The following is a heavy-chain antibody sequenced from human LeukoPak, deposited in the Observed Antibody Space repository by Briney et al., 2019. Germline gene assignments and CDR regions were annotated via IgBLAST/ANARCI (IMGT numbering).Heavy chain of an antibody. CDR3: ARGITVFDF. Sequence: GGSLRLSCAASGFTFDDYAMHWVRQAPGKGLEWVSGISWNSGSIGYADSVKGRFTISRDNAKNSLYLQMNSLRAEGTAVYYCARGITVFDFWGQGTLVTVSS. V-gene: IGHV3-9*01. J-gene: IGHJ4*02. CDR2: ISWNSGSI. CDR1: GFTFDDYA. D-gene: IGHD1-14*01.